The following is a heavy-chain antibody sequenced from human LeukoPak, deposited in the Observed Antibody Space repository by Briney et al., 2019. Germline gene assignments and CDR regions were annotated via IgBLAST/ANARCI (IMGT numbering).Heavy chain of an antibody. Sequence: PSETLSLTCAVYGGSFSGYYWSWIRQPPGKGLEWIGEINHSGSTNYNSSLKSRVTISVDTSKNQFSLKLSSVTAADTAVYYCARDRHDSCGYYYQPRYYGMDVWGQGTTVTVSS. CDR1: GGSFSGYY. CDR2: INHSGST. J-gene: IGHJ6*02. D-gene: IGHD3-22*01. CDR3: ARDRHDSCGYYYQPRYYGMDV. V-gene: IGHV4-34*01.